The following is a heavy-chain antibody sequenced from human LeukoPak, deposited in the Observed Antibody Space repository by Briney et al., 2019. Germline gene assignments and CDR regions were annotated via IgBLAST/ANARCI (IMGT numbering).Heavy chain of an antibody. CDR3: VRVHGGGY. Sequence: GGSLRLSCAASGFTVSDNNMIWVRQAPGKGLEWVSTLHRDGSVRYADFVNGRFTISRDDSKNSLSLQMSSLRGEDTAVYYCVRVHGGGYWGQGTLVTVSS. CDR1: GFTVSDNN. CDR2: LHRDGSV. D-gene: IGHD3-16*01. J-gene: IGHJ4*02. V-gene: IGHV3-53*01.